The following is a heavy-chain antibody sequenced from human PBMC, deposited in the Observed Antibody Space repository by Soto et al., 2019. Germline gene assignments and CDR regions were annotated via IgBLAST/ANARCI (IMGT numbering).Heavy chain of an antibody. CDR2: ISGSGGST. J-gene: IGHJ4*02. Sequence: EVHLLESGGDLVQPGGSLRLSCAASGFTFTTYAMTWVRQAPGKGLEWVSAISGSGGSTYYADSVKGRFTISRDNSKNTLYLQMNSLRAEDTAVYYCAKDKDTTFSPQDYWGQGTLVTVSS. D-gene: IGHD2-15*01. CDR1: GFTFTTYA. CDR3: AKDKDTTFSPQDY. V-gene: IGHV3-23*01.